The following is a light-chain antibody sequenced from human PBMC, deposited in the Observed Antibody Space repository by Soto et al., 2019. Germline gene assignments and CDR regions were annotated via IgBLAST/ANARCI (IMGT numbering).Light chain of an antibody. CDR1: QSISNH. CDR3: QQSYSIPPT. V-gene: IGKV1-39*01. J-gene: IGKJ1*01. CDR2: AAS. Sequence: DIQMTQSPSSLSASVEDRVIITCRASQSISNHLNWYQQKPGKAPKLLIFAASSLQSGVRARFSLSRSGPDFTLTISSLQPEYFATYFCQQSYSIPPTLGQGTKVDIK.